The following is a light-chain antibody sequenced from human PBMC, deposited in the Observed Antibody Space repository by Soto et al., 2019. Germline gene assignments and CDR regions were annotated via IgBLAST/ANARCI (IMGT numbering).Light chain of an antibody. Sequence: EIVLTQSPGTLSLSPGERATLSCRASQSVSSSYLAWYQQKPGQAPRLLIYGASSRATGIPDRFSGSGSGTTFPPTISGWGPEDFEVYCCQNFGSSLISGGGPKVEIK. CDR1: QSVSSSY. V-gene: IGKV3-20*01. J-gene: IGKJ4*01. CDR2: GAS. CDR3: QNFGSSLI.